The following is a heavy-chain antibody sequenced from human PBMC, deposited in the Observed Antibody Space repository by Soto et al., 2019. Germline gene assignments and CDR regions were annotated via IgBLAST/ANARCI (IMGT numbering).Heavy chain of an antibody. CDR2: IYYSGTT. J-gene: IGHJ4*02. V-gene: IGHV4-28*01. CDR3: ARREIQGPIDY. Sequence: QVQLQESGPGLVKPSDTLSLTCAVSGYSISSSNWWGWIRQPPGKGLEWIGYIYYSGTTYYNPSLKSRVTMSVDMSKDQFSLKLTSVTAVDTAVYYCARREIQGPIDYWGQGTLVTVSS. D-gene: IGHD1-26*01. CDR1: GYSISSSNW.